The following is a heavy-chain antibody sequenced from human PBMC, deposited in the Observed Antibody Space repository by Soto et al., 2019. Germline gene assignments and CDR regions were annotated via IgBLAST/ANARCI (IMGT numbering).Heavy chain of an antibody. V-gene: IGHV3-30-3*01. J-gene: IGHJ6*02. CDR1: GFTFSSYA. CDR3: ARDSLLGDFWSGYYSPGGMDV. CDR2: ISYDGSNK. D-gene: IGHD3-3*01. Sequence: GGSLRLSCAASGFTFSSYAMHWVRQAPGKGLEWVAVISYDGSNKYYADSVKGRFTISRDNSKDTLYLQMNSLRAEDTAVYYCARDSLLGDFWSGYYSPGGMDVWGQGTTVTVS.